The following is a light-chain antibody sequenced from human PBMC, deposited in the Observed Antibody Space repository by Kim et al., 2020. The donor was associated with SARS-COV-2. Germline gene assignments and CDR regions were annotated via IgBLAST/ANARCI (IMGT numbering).Light chain of an antibody. J-gene: IGLJ2*01. CDR1: SLRSYY. V-gene: IGLV3-19*01. CDR2: GKN. Sequence: SSELTQDPAVSVALGQTVRITCQGDSLRSYYATWYQQKPGQAPKLVIYGKNNRPSGIPDRFSGSSSGNTASLTITGTQADDEADYYCNSRDSNDNVVFGGGTKLTVL. CDR3: NSRDSNDNVV.